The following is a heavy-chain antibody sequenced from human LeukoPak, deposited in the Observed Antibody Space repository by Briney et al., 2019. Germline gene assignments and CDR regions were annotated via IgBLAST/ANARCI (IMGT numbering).Heavy chain of an antibody. CDR1: DVSIKNSSFS. V-gene: IGHV4-39*07. J-gene: IGHJ4*01. CDR3: ARAPTRSSDAVTGYLFDS. Sequence: SETLSLTCSISDVSIKNSSFSWGWIRQPPGKGLEWIGNIYFTGSSYYNPSLLRRVTISVDTSKNQCSLELGSVTAADTAVYYCARAPTRSSDAVTGYLFDSWGHGTLITASS. D-gene: IGHD2-21*02. CDR2: IYFTGSS.